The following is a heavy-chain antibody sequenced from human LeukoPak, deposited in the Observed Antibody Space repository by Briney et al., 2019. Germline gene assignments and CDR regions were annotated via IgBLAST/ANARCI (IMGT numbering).Heavy chain of an antibody. V-gene: IGHV4-59*01. CDR3: ARLVYYGSGSYYYFDY. J-gene: IGHJ4*02. CDR2: IYYSGST. Sequence: SETLSLTCTVSGGSMSSYYWSWIRQPPGKGLEWIGYIYYSGSTNYNPSLKSRVTISVDTSKNQFSLKLSSVTAADTAVYYCARLVYYGSGSYYYFDYWGQGTLVTVSS. CDR1: GGSMSSYY. D-gene: IGHD3-10*01.